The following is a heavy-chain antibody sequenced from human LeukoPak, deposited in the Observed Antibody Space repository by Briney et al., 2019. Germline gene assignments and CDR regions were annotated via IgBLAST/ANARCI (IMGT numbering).Heavy chain of an antibody. CDR1: GCTFTSNG. J-gene: IGHJ4*02. D-gene: IGHD7-27*01. V-gene: IGHV1-18*01. Sequence: ASVKVSCKTSGCTFTSNGISWMRQAPGQGLEWMGWISTYSGNTNYAQNLQGRVTMTTDTSTSTAYMELRSLRSDDTAVYYCARDKNWDLEYWGQGTLVTVSS. CDR3: ARDKNWDLEY. CDR2: ISTYSGNT.